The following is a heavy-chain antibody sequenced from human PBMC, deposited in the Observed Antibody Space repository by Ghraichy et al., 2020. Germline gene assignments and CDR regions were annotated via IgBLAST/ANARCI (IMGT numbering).Heavy chain of an antibody. D-gene: IGHD5-18*01. CDR3: ARPYTNMADFDY. V-gene: IGHV4-39*01. J-gene: IGHJ4*02. CDR1: GGSISSSSYY. Sequence: SETLSLICSVSGGSISSSSYYWGWIRQPPGKGLECIGSIYYSGSTYYNPSLKSRVTISVDTSKNQFSLKVSSVTAADTAVYYCARPYTNMADFDYWGQGILVTVSS. CDR2: IYYSGST.